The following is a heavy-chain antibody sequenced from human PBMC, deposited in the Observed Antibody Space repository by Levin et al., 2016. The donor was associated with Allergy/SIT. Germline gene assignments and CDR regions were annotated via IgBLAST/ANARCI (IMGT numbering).Heavy chain of an antibody. D-gene: IGHD3-22*01. CDR2: IVNTGSGA. CDR3: VKDYPELITMRPPDDESQGIFDY. CDR1: GFTFSSFA. Sequence: GESLKISCAASGFTFSSFAMSWVRQAPGKGPEWVAGIVNTGSGAWYADAVKGRFTISRDNSKNTLWLQMNSLRAEDTAKYYCVKDYPELITMRPPDDESQGIFDYWGQGTLVTVVL. J-gene: IGHJ4*02. V-gene: IGHV3-23*01.